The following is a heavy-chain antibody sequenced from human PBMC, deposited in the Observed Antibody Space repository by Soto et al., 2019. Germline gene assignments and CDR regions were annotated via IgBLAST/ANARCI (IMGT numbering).Heavy chain of an antibody. J-gene: IGHJ5*02. Sequence: AGSLRLSCAASGFLFSNYYMTWIRQAPGKGLEWVAKINYSGSAKWNVDCMRSRITISSDNAKNSLYLQMTSPRVENTVIYYWTRGANGDWVDHWGQGTLVTVSS. CDR3: TRGANGDWVDH. CDR2: INYSGSAK. D-gene: IGHD2-8*01. CDR1: GFLFSNYY. V-gene: IGHV3-7*03.